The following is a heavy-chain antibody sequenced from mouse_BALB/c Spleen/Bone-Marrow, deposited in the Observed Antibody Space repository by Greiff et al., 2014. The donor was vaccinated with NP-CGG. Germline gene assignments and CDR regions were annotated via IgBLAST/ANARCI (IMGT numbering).Heavy chain of an antibody. CDR1: GFNIKDTY. J-gene: IGHJ2*01. Sequence: EVQLQQSGAELVKPGASVKLSCTASGFNIKDTYMHWVKQRPEQGLEWIGRIDPANGNTKYDPKFQGKATITADTSSNTAYLQLSSLTSEDTSFYDCARDYYGSSFFDYWGQGTTLTVSA. D-gene: IGHD1-1*01. CDR2: IDPANGNT. V-gene: IGHV14-3*02. CDR3: ARDYYGSSFFDY.